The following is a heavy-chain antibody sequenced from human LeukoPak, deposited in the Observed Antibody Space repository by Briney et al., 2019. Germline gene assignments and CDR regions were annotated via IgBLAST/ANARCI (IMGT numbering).Heavy chain of an antibody. D-gene: IGHD4-17*01. V-gene: IGHV1-18*01. CDR2: ISAYNGNT. CDR1: GYTFTSYG. Sequence: ASVKVSCKASGYTFTSYGISWVRQAPGQGLEWMGWISAYNGNTNYAQKLQGRVNMTTDTSTSTDYMELRSLRSDDTAVYYCARLPCVHGDDNYYYYYYMDVWGKGTTVTVSS. CDR3: ARLPCVHGDDNYYYYYYMDV. J-gene: IGHJ6*03.